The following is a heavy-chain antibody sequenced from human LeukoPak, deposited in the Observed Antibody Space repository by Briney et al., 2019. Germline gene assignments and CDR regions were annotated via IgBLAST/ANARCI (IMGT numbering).Heavy chain of an antibody. Sequence: GASVKVSCKASGYTFTSYDINWVRQATGQGLEWMGWINPNSGGTNYAQKFQGRVTMTRDTSISTAYMELSRLRSDDTAVYYCARDLSTTGTTELDYWGQGTLVTVSS. CDR3: ARDLSTTGTTELDY. J-gene: IGHJ4*02. CDR1: GYTFTSYD. CDR2: INPNSGGT. D-gene: IGHD1-1*01. V-gene: IGHV1-2*02.